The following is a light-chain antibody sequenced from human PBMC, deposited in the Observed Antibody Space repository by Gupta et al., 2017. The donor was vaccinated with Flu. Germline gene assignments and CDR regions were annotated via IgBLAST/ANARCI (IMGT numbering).Light chain of an antibody. CDR3: CSYGGTSNGNWV. CDR1: TSNVGKYKF. CDR2: EGS. V-gene: IGLV2-23*01. Sequence: TISCTGTTSNVGKYKFVSWYQQQPGKAPKLMIYEGSKRPSGGSNRFSGAKTGNTASLAISGLQAEDEADYYCCSYGGTSNGNWVFGGGTKLTVL. J-gene: IGLJ3*02.